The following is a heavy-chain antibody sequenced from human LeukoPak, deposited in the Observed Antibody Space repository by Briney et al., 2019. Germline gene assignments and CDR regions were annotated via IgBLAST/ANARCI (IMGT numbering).Heavy chain of an antibody. Sequence: RGESLQISCQGSGSSFTSYWIGWVRQLPGKGLEWMGIIYPGDSDTRYSPSFQGQVTISADKSISTAYLQWSSLKASDTAMYYCARLSSEYGDYVDYYGMDVWGQGTTVTVSS. CDR3: ARLSSEYGDYVDYYGMDV. CDR1: GSSFTSYW. J-gene: IGHJ6*02. CDR2: IYPGDSDT. V-gene: IGHV5-51*01. D-gene: IGHD4-17*01.